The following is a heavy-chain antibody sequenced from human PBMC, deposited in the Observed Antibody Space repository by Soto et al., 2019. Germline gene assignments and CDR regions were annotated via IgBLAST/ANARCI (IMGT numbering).Heavy chain of an antibody. D-gene: IGHD5-18*01. CDR3: ASIPPGRTAMSWVDY. J-gene: IGHJ4*02. V-gene: IGHV1-69*13. CDR1: GGTFSSYA. Sequence: SLKVSCKASGGTFSSYAISWVRQAPGQGLEWMGGIIPIFGTANYAQKFQGRVTITADESTSTAYMELSSLRSEDTAVYYCASIPPGRTAMSWVDYWGQGTLVTVSS. CDR2: IIPIFGTA.